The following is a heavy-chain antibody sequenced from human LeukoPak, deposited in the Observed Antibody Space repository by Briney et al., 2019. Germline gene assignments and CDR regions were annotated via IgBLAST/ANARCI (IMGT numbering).Heavy chain of an antibody. J-gene: IGHJ4*02. D-gene: IGHD5-24*01. Sequence: PGGSLRLSCAASGFTFSYYAMSWVRQAPGKGLEWVSYISSSGSTIYYADSVKGRFTISRDNAKNSLYLQMNSLRAEDTAVYYCARAARDGTRTTYYFDYWGQGTLVTVSS. CDR2: ISSSGSTI. V-gene: IGHV3-11*04. CDR1: GFTFSYYA. CDR3: ARAARDGTRTTYYFDY.